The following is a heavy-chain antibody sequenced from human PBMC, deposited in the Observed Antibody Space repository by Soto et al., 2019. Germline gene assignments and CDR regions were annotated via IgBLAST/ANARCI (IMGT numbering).Heavy chain of an antibody. V-gene: IGHV1-18*01. CDR2: ISAHNGHS. Sequence: QIQLVQSGAEVKKPGASVKVSCKASGYTFSYSAISWVRQAPGQGLEWMGWISAHNGHSSYAHKLQDRVTMATDTSTNTAYIELRNLRSDDTAVYYCARGFFDWASGNYYFYKMDVWGQGTTVTVSS. D-gene: IGHD3-9*01. CDR3: ARGFFDWASGNYYFYKMDV. J-gene: IGHJ6*02. CDR1: GYTFSYSA.